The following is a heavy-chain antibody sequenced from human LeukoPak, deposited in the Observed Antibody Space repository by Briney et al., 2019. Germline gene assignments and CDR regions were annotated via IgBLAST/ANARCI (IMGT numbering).Heavy chain of an antibody. V-gene: IGHV3-7*04. CDR3: ARDRNGCHY. J-gene: IGHJ4*02. D-gene: IGHD3-3*01. CDR2: IKQDGSEK. Sequence: GGSLRLSCAASGFTFSSYWMRWVRQAPGKGLEWVANIKQDGSEKYYMDSVKGRFTISGDNAKNSLYLQMNSLRAEDTAVYYCARDRNGCHYWGQGTLVTVSS. CDR1: GFTFSSYW.